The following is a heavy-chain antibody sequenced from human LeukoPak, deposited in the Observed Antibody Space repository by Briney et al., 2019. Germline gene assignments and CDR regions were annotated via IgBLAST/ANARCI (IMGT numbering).Heavy chain of an antibody. CDR3: AGGHDRFDP. V-gene: IGHV4-61*10. CDR2: IYYSGST. J-gene: IGHJ5*02. Sequence: SQTLSLTCTVSGGSIISGNYYWTWIRQPAGKGLEWIGYIYYSGSTNYNPSLKSRVTISVDTSKNQFSLKLSSVTAADTAVYYCAGGHDRFDPWGQGTLVTVSS. CDR1: GGSIISGNYY. D-gene: IGHD3-16*01.